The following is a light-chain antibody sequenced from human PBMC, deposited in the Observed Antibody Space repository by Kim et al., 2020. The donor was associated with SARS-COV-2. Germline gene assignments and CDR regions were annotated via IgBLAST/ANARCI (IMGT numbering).Light chain of an antibody. Sequence: YPGERATLACRASQTVSSSLAWYQPKPGQAPRLLIHGASSRTTGIPDRFSGSGSGTDFTLTISRLEPEDFAVYYCQQYGNSPSTFGQGTRLESK. J-gene: IGKJ5*01. V-gene: IGKV3-20*01. CDR2: GAS. CDR1: QTVSSS. CDR3: QQYGNSPST.